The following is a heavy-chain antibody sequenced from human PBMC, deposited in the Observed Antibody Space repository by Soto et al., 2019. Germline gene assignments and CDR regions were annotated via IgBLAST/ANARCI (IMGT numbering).Heavy chain of an antibody. CDR3: AKDYQSVPYGSGSYFPSFTDY. CDR1: GFTFSSYA. J-gene: IGHJ4*02. V-gene: IGHV3-23*01. D-gene: IGHD3-10*01. CDR2: ISGSGGST. Sequence: GGSLRLSCAASGFTFSSYAMSWVRQAPGKGLEWVSAISGSGGSTYYADSVKGRFTISRVNSKNTLYLQMNSLRAEDTAVYYCAKDYQSVPYGSGSYFPSFTDYWGQGTLVTVSS.